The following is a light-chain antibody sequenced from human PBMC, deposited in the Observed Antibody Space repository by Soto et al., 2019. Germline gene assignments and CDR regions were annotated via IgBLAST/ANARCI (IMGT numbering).Light chain of an antibody. Sequence: QAVVTQEPSLTVSPGGTVTLTCGSSTGAVTSGHYPHWFQQKPGQAPRTLIYDTSNKHSWTPARFSGSLLGGKAALTLSGAQPEDEAEYYCLLSYSGASGVFGGGTQLTVL. CDR1: TGAVTSGHY. J-gene: IGLJ2*01. CDR3: LLSYSGASGV. CDR2: DTS. V-gene: IGLV7-46*01.